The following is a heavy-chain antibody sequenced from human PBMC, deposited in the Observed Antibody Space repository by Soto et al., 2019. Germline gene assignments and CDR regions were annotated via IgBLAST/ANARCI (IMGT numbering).Heavy chain of an antibody. V-gene: IGHV5-10-1*01. CDR3: ATKSPHLYSGYDFHRDAFDI. Sequence: GESLKISCNGSGYSFTSYWISWVRQMPGKGLEWMGRIDPSDSYTNYSPSFQGHVTISADKSISTAYLQWSSLKASDTAMYYCATKSPHLYSGYDFHRDAFDIWGQGTMVTVS. J-gene: IGHJ3*02. CDR2: IDPSDSYT. CDR1: GYSFTSYW. D-gene: IGHD5-12*01.